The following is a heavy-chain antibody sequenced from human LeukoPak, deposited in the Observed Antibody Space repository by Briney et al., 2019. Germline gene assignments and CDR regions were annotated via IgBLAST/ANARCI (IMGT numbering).Heavy chain of an antibody. CDR1: GYTFTSYG. CDR3: ARGASAAGSPYYYYYGMDV. V-gene: IGHV1-2*04. CDR2: INPNSGGT. D-gene: IGHD6-13*01. J-gene: IGHJ6*02. Sequence: GASVKVSCKASGYTFTSYGISWVRQAPGQGLEWMGWINPNSGGTNYAQKFQGWVTMTRDTSISTAYMELSRLRSDDTAVYYCARGASAAGSPYYYYYGMDVWGQGTTVTVSS.